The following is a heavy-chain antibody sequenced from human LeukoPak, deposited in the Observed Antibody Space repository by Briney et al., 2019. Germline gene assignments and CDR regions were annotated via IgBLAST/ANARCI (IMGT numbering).Heavy chain of an antibody. CDR3: ARDNFWSGYYGY. V-gene: IGHV3-33*01. CDR2: IWYDGSNK. D-gene: IGHD3-3*01. Sequence: GGSLRLSCAASGFTFSSYGMHWVRQAPGKGLEWVAVIWYDGSNKYYADSVKGRFTISRDNSKNTLYLQMNSLRAEDTAVYYCARDNFWSGYYGYWGQGTLVTVSS. J-gene: IGHJ4*02. CDR1: GFTFSSYG.